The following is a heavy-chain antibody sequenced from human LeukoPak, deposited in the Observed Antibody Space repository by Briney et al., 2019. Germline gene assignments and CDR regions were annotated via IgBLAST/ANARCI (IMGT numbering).Heavy chain of an antibody. D-gene: IGHD3-22*01. CDR1: GFTFSRYT. CDR3: AKEVRITLIVVVGAPDY. J-gene: IGHJ4*02. CDR2: ISSSSSYI. Sequence: GGSLRLSCAASGFTFSRYTMNWVRQAPGKGLEWVSSISSSSSYIYYADSVKGRFTISRDNAKNSLYLQMNSLRAEDTAVYYCAKEVRITLIVVVGAPDYWGQGTLLTVSS. V-gene: IGHV3-21*01.